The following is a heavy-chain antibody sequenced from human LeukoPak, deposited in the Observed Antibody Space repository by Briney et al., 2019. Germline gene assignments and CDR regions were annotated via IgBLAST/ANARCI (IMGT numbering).Heavy chain of an antibody. CDR1: GGSISSGGYY. V-gene: IGHV4-31*03. CDR2: IYYSGST. Sequence: SETLPLTCTVSGGSISSGGYYWSWIRQHPVKGLEWIGNIYYSGSTYYNPSLKSRVTISVDTSKNQFSLRLSSVTAADTAVYHCARGPFVRSPLYFDYWGQGTLVTVSS. CDR3: ARGPFVRSPLYFDY. J-gene: IGHJ4*02. D-gene: IGHD3-3*01.